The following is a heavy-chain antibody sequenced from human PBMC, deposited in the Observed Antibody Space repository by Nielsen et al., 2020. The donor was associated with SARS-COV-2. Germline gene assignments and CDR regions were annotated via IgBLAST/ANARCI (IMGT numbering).Heavy chain of an antibody. CDR3: ASVTSYDSSGYISY. Sequence: GGSLRLSCAASGLTISRNNMTWVRQAPGKGLECVSVIYSGGRTNYADSVKGRFTISRDNAKNSLYLQMNSLRAEDTAVYYCASVTSYDSSGYISYWGQGTLVTVSS. D-gene: IGHD3-22*01. CDR2: IYSGGRT. CDR1: GLTISRNN. J-gene: IGHJ4*02. V-gene: IGHV3-53*01.